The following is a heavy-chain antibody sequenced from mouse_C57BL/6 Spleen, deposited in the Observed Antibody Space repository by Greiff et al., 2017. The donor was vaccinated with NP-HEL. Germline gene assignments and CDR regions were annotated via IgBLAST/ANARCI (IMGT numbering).Heavy chain of an antibody. CDR1: GFTFSDYY. CDR3: ARITTVVARYFDV. Sequence: DVKLMESEGGLMQPGSSMKLSCTASGFTFSDYYMAWVRQVPEKGLEWVANINYDGSSTYYLDSLKSRFIISRDNAKNILYLQMSSLKSEDTATYYCARITTVVARYFDVWGTGTTVTVSS. CDR2: INYDGSST. D-gene: IGHD1-1*01. V-gene: IGHV5-16*01. J-gene: IGHJ1*03.